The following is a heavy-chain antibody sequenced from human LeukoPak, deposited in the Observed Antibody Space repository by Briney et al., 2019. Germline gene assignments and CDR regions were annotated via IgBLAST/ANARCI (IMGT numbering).Heavy chain of an antibody. V-gene: IGHV4-59*01. CDR2: IHYSGST. CDR3: ARGGTGYSSYYNMDV. J-gene: IGHJ6*02. CDR1: GGSISSYY. Sequence: PSETLSLTCAVFGGSISSYYWCWIRQPPGKGLEWIGYIHYSGSTNYNPSLKSRVTMAVDTSENQFSLNLSSVTTADTAVYYCARGGTGYSSYYNMDVWGQGTTVTVSS. D-gene: IGHD5-18*01.